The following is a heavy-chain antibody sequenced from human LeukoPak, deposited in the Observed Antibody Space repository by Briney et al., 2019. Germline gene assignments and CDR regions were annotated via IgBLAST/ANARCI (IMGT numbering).Heavy chain of an antibody. Sequence: GGSLRLSCAASGFTLSDYYMSWIRQAPGKGLEWVSTIKGIGPTTYYADSVKGRFTISRDNAKNSLYLQMNSLRAEDTALYYCAKGVRITMVRGAFDIWGRGTMVTVFS. CDR1: GFTLSDYY. CDR2: IKGIGPTT. D-gene: IGHD3-10*01. J-gene: IGHJ3*02. CDR3: AKGVRITMVRGAFDI. V-gene: IGHV3-11*01.